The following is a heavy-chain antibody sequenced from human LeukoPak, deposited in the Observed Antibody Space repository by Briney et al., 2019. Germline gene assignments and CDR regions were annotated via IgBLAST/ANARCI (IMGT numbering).Heavy chain of an antibody. CDR3: AKSEAYGSGSADY. CDR1: GFTFDDYA. Sequence: GGSLRLSCAASGFTFDDYAMHWVRQAPGKGLEWVSGISWNSGSIDYADSVKGRFTISRDKAKNSLYLQMNSLRAEDTALYYCAKSEAYGSGSADYWGQGTLVTVSS. J-gene: IGHJ4*02. V-gene: IGHV3-9*01. CDR2: ISWNSGSI. D-gene: IGHD3-10*01.